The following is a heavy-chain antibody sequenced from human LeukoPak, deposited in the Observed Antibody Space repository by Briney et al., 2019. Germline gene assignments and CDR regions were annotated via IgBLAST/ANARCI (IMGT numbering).Heavy chain of an antibody. D-gene: IGHD3-3*01. J-gene: IGHJ4*02. CDR2: IYTNGNT. CDR1: GFIFRNYG. CDR3: ARGFPTETGMVDY. V-gene: IGHV3-53*04. Sequence: GGSLRLSCAASGFIFRNYGMNWVRQAPGKGLEWVSGIYTNGNTRYADSVKGRFTISRHNSKNTLYLQMNSLRAEDTAVYYCARGFPTETGMVDYWGQGTLVTVSS.